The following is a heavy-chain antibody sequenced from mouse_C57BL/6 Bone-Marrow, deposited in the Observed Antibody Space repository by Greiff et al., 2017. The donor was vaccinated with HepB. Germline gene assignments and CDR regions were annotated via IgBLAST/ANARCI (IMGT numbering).Heavy chain of an antibody. CDR3: TAAMDY. V-gene: IGHV6-3*01. CDR1: GFTFSNYW. Sequence: DVQVEESGGGLVQPGGSMKLSCVASGFTFSNYWMNWVRQSPEKGLEWVAQIRLKSDNYATHYAESVKGRFTISRDDSKSSVYLQMNNLRAEDTGIYYCTAAMDYWGQGTSVTVSS. CDR2: IRLKSDNYAT. J-gene: IGHJ4*01.